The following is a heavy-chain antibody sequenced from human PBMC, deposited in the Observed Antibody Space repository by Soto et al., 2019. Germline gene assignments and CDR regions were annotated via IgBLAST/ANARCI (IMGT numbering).Heavy chain of an antibody. CDR1: GCSISSYY. V-gene: IGHV4-59*01. J-gene: IGHJ4*02. D-gene: IGHD5-18*01. Sequence: PSETLSLTCTVSGCSISSYYWSWIRQPPGKGLEWIGYMYYSGSTNYNPSLKSRVTISVDTSKNQFSLKLSSVTAADTAVYYCARVFGGYSYGYFDYWDQGTLVTVSS. CDR3: ARVFGGYSYGYFDY. CDR2: MYYSGST.